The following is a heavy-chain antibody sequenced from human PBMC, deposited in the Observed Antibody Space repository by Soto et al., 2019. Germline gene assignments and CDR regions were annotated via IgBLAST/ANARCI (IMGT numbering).Heavy chain of an antibody. Sequence: QITLKESGPTLVKPTQTLTLTCTFSGFSLSTSGVGVGWIRQPPGKALEWLALIYWNDDKRYSPSLKSRLTITKDTSKNQVVLTMTNMDPVDTATYYCAHTNYCSSTSCLPVDYWGQGTLVTVSS. J-gene: IGHJ4*02. V-gene: IGHV2-5*01. CDR2: IYWNDDK. D-gene: IGHD2-2*01. CDR1: GFSLSTSGVG. CDR3: AHTNYCSSTSCLPVDY.